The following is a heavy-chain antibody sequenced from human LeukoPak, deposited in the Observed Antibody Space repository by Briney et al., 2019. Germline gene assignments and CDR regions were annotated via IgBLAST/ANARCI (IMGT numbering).Heavy chain of an antibody. CDR3: ARDPPAVSINTYA. D-gene: IGHD2-8*01. V-gene: IGHV3-66*01. Sequence: PGGSLRLSCAASGFTVGNNYMNWGRQAPGKGLEWVSLIFSHGETSYADSVKGRFTISRGNSKNTLYLQMNGLRVEDTAVYYCARDPPAVSINTYAWGQGTLVTVSS. CDR1: GFTVGNNY. CDR2: IFSHGET. J-gene: IGHJ4*02.